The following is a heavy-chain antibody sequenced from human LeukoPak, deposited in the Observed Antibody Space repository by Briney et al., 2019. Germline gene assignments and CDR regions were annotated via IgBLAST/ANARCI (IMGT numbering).Heavy chain of an antibody. V-gene: IGHV3-30*02. J-gene: IGHJ6*03. D-gene: IGHD2-2*01. CDR2: IRYDGSNK. CDR1: GFTFSSYG. CDR3: AKTPAAMIHYYYYMDV. Sequence: GGSLRLSCAASGFTFSSYGMHWVRQAPGKGLEWVAFIRYDGSNKYYADSVKGRFTISRDNSKNTLYLQMNSLRAEDTAVYYCAKTPAAMIHYYYYMDVWGKGTTVTISS.